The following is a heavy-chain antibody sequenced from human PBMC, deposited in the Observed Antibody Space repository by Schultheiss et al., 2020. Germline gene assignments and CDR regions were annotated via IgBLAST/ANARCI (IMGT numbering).Heavy chain of an antibody. V-gene: IGHV4-31*03. J-gene: IGHJ3*02. Sequence: SETLSLTCNVSGGSISSGGYYWSWIRQHPGKGLEWIGYIYYSGSTYYNPSLKSRVTISVDTSKNQFSLKLSSVTAADTAVYYCASPTPRNYYDSSGYGTFDIWGQGTTVTVSS. CDR2: IYYSGST. CDR1: GGSISSGGYY. D-gene: IGHD3-22*01. CDR3: ASPTPRNYYDSSGYGTFDI.